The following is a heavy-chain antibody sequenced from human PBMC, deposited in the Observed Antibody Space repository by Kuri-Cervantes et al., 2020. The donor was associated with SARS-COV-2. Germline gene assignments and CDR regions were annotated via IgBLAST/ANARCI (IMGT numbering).Heavy chain of an antibody. CDR2: VKINSGNT. Sequence: ASVKVSCKAPETTFPNYDINWVRQATGQGLEWMGMVKINSGNTLYAQILQGRVTMTRDTSTSTVYMELSSLTSEDTAIYYCYCAPKEGFDSWGQGTLVTVSS. D-gene: IGHD2-21*01. CDR1: ETTFPNYD. J-gene: IGHJ4*02. V-gene: IGHV1-8*01. CDR3: YCAPKEGFDS.